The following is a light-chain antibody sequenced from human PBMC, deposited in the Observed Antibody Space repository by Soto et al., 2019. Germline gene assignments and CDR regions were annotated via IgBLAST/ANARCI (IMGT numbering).Light chain of an antibody. CDR2: GAS. J-gene: IGKJ5*01. Sequence: ETVLTQSPGSLSLSLGDRATLSCRASQSVSSSYLAWYQQKPGQAPRLLIYGASSRATGIPDRFSGSGSGTDFTLTISRLEPEDFAVYYCQQYGSSPATFGQGTRLEIK. V-gene: IGKV3-20*01. CDR1: QSVSSSY. CDR3: QQYGSSPAT.